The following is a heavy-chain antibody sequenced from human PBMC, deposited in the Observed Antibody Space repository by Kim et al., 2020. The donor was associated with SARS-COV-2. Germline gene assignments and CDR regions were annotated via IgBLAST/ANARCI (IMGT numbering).Heavy chain of an antibody. CDR3: ASQGLRGFYYYYMDV. Sequence: GGSLRLSCAASGFTVSTNYMSWVRQDPGKGPEWVSLIYSGGRTFYADSVKGRFTISRDSSKNTLYLQMESLRAEDTAMYYCASQGLRGFYYYYMDVWGRGTTVTVSS. J-gene: IGHJ6*03. CDR1: GFTVSTNY. V-gene: IGHV3-53*01. CDR2: IYSGGRT. D-gene: IGHD4-17*01.